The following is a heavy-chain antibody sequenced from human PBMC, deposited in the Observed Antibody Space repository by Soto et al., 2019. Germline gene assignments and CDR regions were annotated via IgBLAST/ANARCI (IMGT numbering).Heavy chain of an antibody. Sequence: QVQLVQSGAEVKKPGSSVKVSCKASGGTFSSYTISWVRQAPGQALAWMGRIIPILGIANYAQKFHGRVTITADKSTSTDYMELSSLRSEDTAVYYCANAEINDGMDVCGQGTTVTVSS. CDR1: GGTFSSYT. V-gene: IGHV1-69*02. CDR2: IIPILGIA. CDR3: ANAEINDGMDV. J-gene: IGHJ6*02.